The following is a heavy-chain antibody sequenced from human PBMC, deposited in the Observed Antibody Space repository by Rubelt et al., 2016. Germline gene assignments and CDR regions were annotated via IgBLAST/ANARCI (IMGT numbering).Heavy chain of an antibody. CDR1: GYTFTSYG. Sequence: QVQLVQSGAEVKKPGASVKVSCKASGYTFTSYGISWVRQAPGQGLEWMGWISASNGNPNYAQKRKGRVTMTTDTSTSTAYMELRSLRSDDTAVYYCARRDGYNWDDAFDIWGQGTMVTVSS. D-gene: IGHD5-24*01. CDR2: ISASNGNP. V-gene: IGHV1-18*01. J-gene: IGHJ3*02. CDR3: ARRDGYNWDDAFDI.